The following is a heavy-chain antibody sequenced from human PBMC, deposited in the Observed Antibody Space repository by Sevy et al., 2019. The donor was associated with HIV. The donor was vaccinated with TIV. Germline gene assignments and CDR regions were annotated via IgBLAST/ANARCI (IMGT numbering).Heavy chain of an antibody. J-gene: IGHJ6*03. V-gene: IGHV1-69*06. CDR3: AVCIAAAGDSYYYYYMDV. D-gene: IGHD6-13*01. Sequence: ASVKVSCKASGGTFSSYAISWVRQAPGQGLEWMGGIIPIFGTANYAQKFQGRVTITADKSTSTAYIELSSLSCEDTAVYYCAVCIAAAGDSYYYYYMDVWGKGTTVTVSS. CDR1: GGTFSSYA. CDR2: IIPIFGTA.